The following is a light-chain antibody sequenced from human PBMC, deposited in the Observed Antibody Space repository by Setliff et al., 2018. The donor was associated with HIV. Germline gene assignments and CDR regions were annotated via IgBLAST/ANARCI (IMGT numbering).Light chain of an antibody. CDR3: CSYARGSTYV. Sequence: QSALTQPASVSGSPGQSITSSCTGTSSDIVRYNYVSWYQQYPGKGPTLVIFDVSDRPSGVSNRFSGSKSCNTASLIISGLQPDDEDAYYCCSYARGSTYVFGSGTKVTVL. V-gene: IGLV2-14*03. J-gene: IGLJ1*01. CDR2: DVS. CDR1: SSDIVRYNY.